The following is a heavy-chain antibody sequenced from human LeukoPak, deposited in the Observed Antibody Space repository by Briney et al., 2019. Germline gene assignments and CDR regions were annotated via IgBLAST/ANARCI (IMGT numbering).Heavy chain of an antibody. Sequence: GGSLRLSCAASGFTFSSYSMNWVRQAPGKGLECVSSISSRSSYIYYADSVKGRFTISRDNAKNSLYLQMNSLRAEDTAVYYCARDTSEGLLWFGELFIDYWGQGTLVTVSS. CDR2: ISSRSSYI. CDR1: GFTFSSYS. D-gene: IGHD3-10*01. J-gene: IGHJ4*02. CDR3: ARDTSEGLLWFGELFIDY. V-gene: IGHV3-21*01.